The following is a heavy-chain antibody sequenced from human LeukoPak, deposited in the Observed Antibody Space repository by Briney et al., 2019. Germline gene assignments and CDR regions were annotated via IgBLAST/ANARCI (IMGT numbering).Heavy chain of an antibody. Sequence: GGSLRISCAASGFTFDDYAMHWVRQAPGKGLEWVSGISWNSGSIGYADSVKGRFTISRDNAKNSLYLQMNSLRAEDMALYYCARDRSSSGYYRGPFDYWGQGTLVTVSS. V-gene: IGHV3-9*03. CDR2: ISWNSGSI. D-gene: IGHD3-22*01. CDR1: GFTFDDYA. J-gene: IGHJ4*02. CDR3: ARDRSSSGYYRGPFDY.